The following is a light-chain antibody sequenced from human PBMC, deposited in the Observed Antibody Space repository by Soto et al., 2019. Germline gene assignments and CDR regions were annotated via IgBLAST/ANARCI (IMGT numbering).Light chain of an antibody. CDR1: QSVSSN. J-gene: IGKJ1*01. CDR3: QQYNNWPRGT. CDR2: GAS. V-gene: IGKV3-15*01. Sequence: EIVMTQSPATLSVSPGESDTLSCRASQSVSSNLAWYQQKPGQAPTLLIYGASTRATGIPARFSGSGSGTEFTLTISSLQSEDFAVYYCQQYNNWPRGTFGQGTKVDI.